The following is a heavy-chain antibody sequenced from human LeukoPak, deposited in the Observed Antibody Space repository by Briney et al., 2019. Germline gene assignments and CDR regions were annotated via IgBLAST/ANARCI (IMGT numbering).Heavy chain of an antibody. CDR3: ARDQGVVVVAMAFDI. CDR1: GFTFSNYA. D-gene: IGHD2-15*01. V-gene: IGHV3-30-3*01. CDR2: ISYDGSNK. Sequence: QPGRSLRLSCAASGFTFSNYAMHWVRQAPGKGLEWVAVISYDGSNKYYADSVKGRFTISRDNSKNTLYVQMNSLRAEDTAVYYCARDQGVVVVAMAFDIWAKGQWSPSLQ. J-gene: IGHJ3*02.